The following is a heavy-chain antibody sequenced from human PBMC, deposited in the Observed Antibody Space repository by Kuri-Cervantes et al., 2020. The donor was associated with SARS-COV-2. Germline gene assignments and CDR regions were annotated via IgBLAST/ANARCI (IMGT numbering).Heavy chain of an antibody. CDR3: ARGGFWYGAGYFDY. CDR2: INHSGST. CDR1: GGSFSGYY. Sequence: SETLSLTCAVYGGSFSGYYWSWIRQPPGKGLEWIGDINHSGSTNYNPSLKSRVTISVDTSKNQFSLKLSSVTAADTAVYYCARGGFWYGAGYFDYWGQGTLVTVSS. V-gene: IGHV4-34*01. D-gene: IGHD4-17*01. J-gene: IGHJ4*02.